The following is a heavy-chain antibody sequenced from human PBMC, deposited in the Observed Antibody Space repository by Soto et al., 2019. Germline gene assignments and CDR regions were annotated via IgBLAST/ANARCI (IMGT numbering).Heavy chain of an antibody. CDR3: ARVNVYCSSTSCYNYYYYGMDV. V-gene: IGHV1-8*01. Sequence: ASVKVSCKASGYTFTSYDINWVLQATGQGLEWMGWMNPNSGNTGYAQKFQGRVTMTRNTSISTAYMELSSLRSEDTAVYYCARVNVYCSSTSCYNYYYYGMDVWGQGTTVTVSS. CDR1: GYTFTSYD. D-gene: IGHD2-2*02. J-gene: IGHJ6*02. CDR2: MNPNSGNT.